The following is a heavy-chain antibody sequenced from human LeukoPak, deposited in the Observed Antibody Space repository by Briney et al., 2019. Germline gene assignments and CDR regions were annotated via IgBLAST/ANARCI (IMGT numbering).Heavy chain of an antibody. Sequence: GGSLRLSCVGSGFTFSSYWIHWVRQAPGKGLVWVSRVDSDGSSTTYADSVKGRFTVSRDNAKNTLYLQMNSLRAEDTAVYYCARGITIFGVVNDAFDIWGQGTMVTVSS. J-gene: IGHJ3*02. CDR2: VDSDGSST. D-gene: IGHD3-3*01. V-gene: IGHV3-74*03. CDR1: GFTFSSYW. CDR3: ARGITIFGVVNDAFDI.